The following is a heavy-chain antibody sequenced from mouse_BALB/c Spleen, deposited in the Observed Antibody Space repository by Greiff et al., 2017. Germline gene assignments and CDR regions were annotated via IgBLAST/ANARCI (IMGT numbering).Heavy chain of an antibody. CDR1: GFTFSSYA. V-gene: IGHV5-6-5*01. CDR2: ISSGGST. CDR3: AREFIPYFDD. D-gene: IGHD1-1*01. Sequence: EVQLVESGGGLVKPGGSLKLSCAASGFTFSSYAMSWVRQTPEKRLEWVASISSGGSTDYPDSVKGRFTISRDNARNILYLQMSSVRSEDTAMYYCAREFIPYFDDWGQGTTLTVSS. J-gene: IGHJ2*01.